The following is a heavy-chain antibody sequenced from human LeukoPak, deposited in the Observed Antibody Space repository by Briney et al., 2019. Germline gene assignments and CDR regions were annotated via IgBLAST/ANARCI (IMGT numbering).Heavy chain of an antibody. CDR3: ARERMYSGSGSTFPYYDY. D-gene: IGHD3-10*01. J-gene: IGHJ4*02. Sequence: PGGSLRFSCAASGFTFSSYWMSWVRQSPGKGLEWVANIKPDGSEKYYVDSVKGRFTISRDNARNALFLEMNSLRAEDTAVYYCARERMYSGSGSTFPYYDYWGQGTLVIVSS. CDR1: GFTFSSYW. V-gene: IGHV3-7*01. CDR2: IKPDGSEK.